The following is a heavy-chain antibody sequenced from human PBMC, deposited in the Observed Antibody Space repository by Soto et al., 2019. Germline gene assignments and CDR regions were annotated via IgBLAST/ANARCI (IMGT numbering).Heavy chain of an antibody. CDR1: GFTFSRYP. CDR3: LRHNGRVVAATANYFDP. Sequence: PGGSLRLSCAASGFTFSRYPMTWVRQAPGKGLEWVSDISGSGRTSEYADSVKGRLTISRDNSKNTMYLEMNSLRVEDTAVYYRLRHNGRVVAATANYFDPWGQGALVTVSS. J-gene: IGHJ5*02. D-gene: IGHD2-15*01. CDR2: ISGSGRTS. V-gene: IGHV3-23*01.